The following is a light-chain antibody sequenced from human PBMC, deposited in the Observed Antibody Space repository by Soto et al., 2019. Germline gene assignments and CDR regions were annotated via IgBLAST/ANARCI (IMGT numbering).Light chain of an antibody. Sequence: DIQMTQSASTLSASVGDRVTITCRASQSISSWLAWYQQKPGKAPKLLIYKASSLESGVPSRFSGSGSGTEFTLTISSLQPGDFATYYCQQYNSYPLTFGGGTKVEIK. CDR2: KAS. CDR1: QSISSW. CDR3: QQYNSYPLT. V-gene: IGKV1-5*03. J-gene: IGKJ4*01.